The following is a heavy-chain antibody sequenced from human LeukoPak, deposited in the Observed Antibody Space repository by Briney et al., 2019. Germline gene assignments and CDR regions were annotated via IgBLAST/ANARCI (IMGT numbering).Heavy chain of an antibody. CDR3: ARDGPYYYGSGRETANGMDV. Sequence: PGGSLRLSCTASGFIFSDYGVNWFRQAPGKGLEWVSYISSSSSTIYYADSVKGRFTISRDNAKNSLYLQMNSLRAEDTAVYYCARDGPYYYGSGRETANGMDVWGQGTTVTVSS. J-gene: IGHJ6*02. D-gene: IGHD3-10*01. CDR2: ISSSSSTI. V-gene: IGHV3-48*01. CDR1: GFIFSDYG.